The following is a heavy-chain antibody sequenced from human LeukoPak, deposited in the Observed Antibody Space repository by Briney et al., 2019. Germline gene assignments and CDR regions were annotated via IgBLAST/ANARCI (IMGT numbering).Heavy chain of an antibody. CDR3: ATSGSVEMATDFDY. D-gene: IGHD5-24*01. V-gene: IGHV3-30*03. Sequence: PGGSLRLSCAASGFTFSSYGMHWVRQAPGKGLEWVAVISYDGSNKYYADSVKGRFTISRDNSKNTLYLQMNSLRAEDTAVYYCATSGSVEMATDFDYWGQGTLVTVSS. J-gene: IGHJ4*02. CDR2: ISYDGSNK. CDR1: GFTFSSYG.